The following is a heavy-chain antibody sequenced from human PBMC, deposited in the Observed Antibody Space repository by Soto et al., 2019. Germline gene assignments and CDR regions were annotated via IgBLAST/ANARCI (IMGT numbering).Heavy chain of an antibody. J-gene: IGHJ4*02. V-gene: IGHV5-51*01. CDR3: ARGGVSTRTFDY. D-gene: IGHD3-3*01. CDR1: GYNFAGYW. Sequence: GESLKISCKGSGYNFAGYWIAWVRQMPGKGLELMGIIYPSDSDTRYRPSFQGQVTISADKSISSAYLQWSSLRASDTAMYYCARGGVSTRTFDYGGQGTPVTV. CDR2: IYPSDSDT.